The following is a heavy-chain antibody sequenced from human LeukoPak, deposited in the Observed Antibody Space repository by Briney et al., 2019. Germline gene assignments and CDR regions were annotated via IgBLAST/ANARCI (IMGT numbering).Heavy chain of an antibody. Sequence: ASVKVSCKASGYTFTGYYMHWVRQAPGQGLEWMGIINPSGGSTSYAQKFQGRVTMTRDTSTSTVYMELSSLRSEDTAVYYCARDGGMYYYDSSGYPEYDAFDIWGQGTMVTVSS. V-gene: IGHV1-46*01. J-gene: IGHJ3*02. CDR2: INPSGGST. CDR1: GYTFTGYY. CDR3: ARDGGMYYYDSSGYPEYDAFDI. D-gene: IGHD3-22*01.